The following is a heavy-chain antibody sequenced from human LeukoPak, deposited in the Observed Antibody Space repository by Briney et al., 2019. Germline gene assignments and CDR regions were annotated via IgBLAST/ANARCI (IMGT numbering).Heavy chain of an antibody. CDR2: ISGTGGST. V-gene: IGHV3-23*01. D-gene: IGHD3-22*01. CDR3: AKGSYYDSSGSFYFDY. J-gene: IGHJ4*02. Sequence: PGGSLRLSCAASGFTFSSYAMSWVRQAPGKGLEWVSTISGTGGSTYYTDSVKGRFTISRDNSKNTLCLQMNSLGAEDTAAYYCAKGSYYDSSGSFYFDYWGQGTLVTVSS. CDR1: GFTFSSYA.